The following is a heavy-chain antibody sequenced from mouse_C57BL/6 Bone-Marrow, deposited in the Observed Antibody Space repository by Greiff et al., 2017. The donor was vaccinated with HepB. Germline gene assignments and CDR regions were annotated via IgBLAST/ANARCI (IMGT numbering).Heavy chain of an antibody. D-gene: IGHD2-2*01. CDR2: IDPSDSYT. Sequence: QVQLQQPGAELVKPGASVKLSCKASGYTFTSYWMQWVKQRPGQGLEWIGEIDPSDSYTNYNQKFKGKATLTVDTSSSTAYMQLSSLTSEDSAVYYCARVYFGYDGYFDYWGQGTTLTVSS. CDR1: GYTFTSYW. V-gene: IGHV1-50*01. J-gene: IGHJ2*01. CDR3: ARVYFGYDGYFDY.